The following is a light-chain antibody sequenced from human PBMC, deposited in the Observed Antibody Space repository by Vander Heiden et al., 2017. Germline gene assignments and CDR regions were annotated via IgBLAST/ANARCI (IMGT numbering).Light chain of an antibody. J-gene: IGLJ1*01. Sequence: QSLSTQPPSVSAAPGQKVTISCSGRSSNIGKNYVSWYQQVPGTAPKLLIYDNNKRPSGIPDRFSGSKSGTSATLGITGLQTGDEADYYCGTWDSSLSNAVFGTGTKVTVL. V-gene: IGLV1-51*01. CDR2: DNN. CDR1: SSNIGKNY. CDR3: GTWDSSLSNAV.